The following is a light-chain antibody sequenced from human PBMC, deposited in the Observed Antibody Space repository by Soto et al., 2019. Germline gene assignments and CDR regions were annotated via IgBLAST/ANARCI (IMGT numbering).Light chain of an antibody. J-gene: IGLJ1*01. CDR2: RDS. V-gene: IGLV3-9*01. CDR3: QVWDSSTHV. Sequence: SYELTQPLSVSVALGQTARITCGGNNIGSKNVHWYQQKPGQAPVLVIYRDSNRPSGIPERFSGSNSGNTATLTISRAQAGDEADYYCQVWDSSTHVFRPGPKLTVL. CDR1: NIGSKN.